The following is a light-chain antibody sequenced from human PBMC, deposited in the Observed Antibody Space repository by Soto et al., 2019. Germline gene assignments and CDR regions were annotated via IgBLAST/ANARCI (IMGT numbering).Light chain of an antibody. Sequence: EIVLTQSPGTLSLSPGEIATLSCRASQSIHTSLAWYQQKSGKPPRRLIYKISNRESGVPDRFSASGSGTDFTLRISRVEAEDLGVYYCMQGTLWPWTFGQGTKVDIK. CDR2: KIS. CDR1: QSIHTS. CDR3: MQGTLWPWT. V-gene: IGKV3-11*01. J-gene: IGKJ1*01.